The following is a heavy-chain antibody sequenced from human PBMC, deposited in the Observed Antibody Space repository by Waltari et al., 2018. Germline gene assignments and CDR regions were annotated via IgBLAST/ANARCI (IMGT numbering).Heavy chain of an antibody. CDR2: INHSGST. J-gene: IGHJ4*02. CDR1: GGSFSGYY. Sequence: QVQLQQWGAGLLKPSATLSLTCAVYGGSFSGYYWSWIRQPPGKGLEWIGEINHSGSTNYNPSLKSRVTISVDTSKNQFSLKLSSVTAADTAVYYCARYRRGYSYGFDYWGQGTLVTVSS. CDR3: ARYRRGYSYGFDY. V-gene: IGHV4-34*01. D-gene: IGHD5-18*01.